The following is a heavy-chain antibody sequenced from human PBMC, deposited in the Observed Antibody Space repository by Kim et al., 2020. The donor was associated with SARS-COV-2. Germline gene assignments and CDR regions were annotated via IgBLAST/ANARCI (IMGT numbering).Heavy chain of an antibody. Sequence: SETLSLTCAVYGGSFSGYYWSWIRQPPGKGLEWIGEINHSGSTNYNPSLKSRVTISVDTSKNQFSLKLSSVTAADTAVYYCARSRILMVRGVIRPRGFDYWGQGTLVTVSA. CDR1: GGSFSGYY. CDR3: ARSRILMVRGVIRPRGFDY. D-gene: IGHD3-10*01. J-gene: IGHJ4*02. V-gene: IGHV4-34*01. CDR2: INHSGST.